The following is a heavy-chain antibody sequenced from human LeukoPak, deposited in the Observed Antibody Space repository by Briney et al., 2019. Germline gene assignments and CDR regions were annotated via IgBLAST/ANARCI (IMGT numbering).Heavy chain of an antibody. J-gene: IGHJ4*02. CDR2: IYYSGST. Sequence: PSETLSLTCTVSGGSISAYYWSWIRQPPGKGLEWIGYIYYSGSTNYNPSLKSRVTISVDTSKIQFSLKLRSVTAADTAVYYCARPRYCVSTSCYFDYWGQGTLVTVSS. CDR3: ARPRYCVSTSCYFDY. CDR1: GGSISAYY. V-gene: IGHV4-59*01. D-gene: IGHD2-2*01.